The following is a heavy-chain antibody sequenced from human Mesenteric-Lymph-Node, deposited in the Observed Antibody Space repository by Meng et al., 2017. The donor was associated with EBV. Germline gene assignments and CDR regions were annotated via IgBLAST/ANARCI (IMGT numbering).Heavy chain of an antibody. D-gene: IGHD4-17*01. CDR3: ASKDYDDYYFDF. CDR1: GFTFNTST. Sequence: EVQLVESGGXLVKPGGSLRLSCVASGFTFNTSTLNWVRQAPGKGLEWLSAISASSGNIYYTDSVKGRFTVSRDNAKNSLYVQMNSLRAEDTAIYYCASKDYDDYYFDFWGQGTLVTVAS. CDR2: ISASSGNI. J-gene: IGHJ4*02. V-gene: IGHV3-21*01.